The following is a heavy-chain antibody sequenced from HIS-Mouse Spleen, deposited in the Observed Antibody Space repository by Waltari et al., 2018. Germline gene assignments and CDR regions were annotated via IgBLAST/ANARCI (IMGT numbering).Heavy chain of an antibody. V-gene: IGHV2-70*15. CDR2: IDWDDDK. Sequence: QVTLRESGPALVKPTQTLTLTCPFSGFSLSTSGMFVSWIRQPPGKALEWLARIDWDDDKYYSTSLKTRLTISRDTSKNQVVLTMTNMDPLDTATYYCARIAEGYTSGWYAFDYWGQGTLVTVSS. CDR1: GFSLSTSGMF. CDR3: ARIAEGYTSGWYAFDY. J-gene: IGHJ4*02. D-gene: IGHD6-19*01.